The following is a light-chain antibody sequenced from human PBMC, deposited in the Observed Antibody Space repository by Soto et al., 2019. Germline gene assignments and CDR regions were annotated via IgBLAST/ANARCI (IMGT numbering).Light chain of an antibody. CDR2: GAS. J-gene: IGKJ5*01. V-gene: IGKV3-15*01. Sequence: VRKQSPDTLSVSPRVRATLSCMASQSVSSNLAWYQQKPGQAPRLLIYGASTRATGIPARFSGSGSGTEFTLTISSLQSEDFAVYYCQQYNKWPFPVGQGTRLAIK. CDR1: QSVSSN. CDR3: QQYNKWPFP.